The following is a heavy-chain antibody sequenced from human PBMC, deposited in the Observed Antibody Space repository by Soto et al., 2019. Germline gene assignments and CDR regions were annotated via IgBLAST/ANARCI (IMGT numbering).Heavy chain of an antibody. D-gene: IGHD1-1*01. CDR1: GFTFSSYA. Sequence: GGSLRLSCAASGFTFSSYAMSWVRQAPGKGLEWVSTISGSGGSTYYADSVKGRFTISRDNSKNTLYLQMNSLRAEDTAVYYCASEMDVGQLYYYYGMDVWGQGTTVTVSS. V-gene: IGHV3-23*01. CDR3: ASEMDVGQLYYYYGMDV. CDR2: ISGSGGST. J-gene: IGHJ6*02.